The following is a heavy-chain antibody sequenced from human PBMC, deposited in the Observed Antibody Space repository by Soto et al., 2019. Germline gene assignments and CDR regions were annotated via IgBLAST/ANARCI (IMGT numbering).Heavy chain of an antibody. D-gene: IGHD2-15*01. Sequence: QVQLVESGGGVVQPGRSLRLSCAASGFTFGSYAMHWVRQAPGKGLEWVAVISYDGSNKYYADSVKGRFTISRDISKNTLYLQMNSLRAEDTAVYYCARAGGLLLDYWGQGTLVTVSS. CDR2: ISYDGSNK. CDR3: ARAGGLLLDY. CDR1: GFTFGSYA. V-gene: IGHV3-30-3*01. J-gene: IGHJ4*02.